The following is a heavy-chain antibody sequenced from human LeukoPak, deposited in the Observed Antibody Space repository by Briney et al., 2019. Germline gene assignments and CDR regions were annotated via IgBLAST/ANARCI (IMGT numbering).Heavy chain of an antibody. D-gene: IGHD2-15*01. V-gene: IGHV1-18*01. CDR3: ARSMVVAAIVNWFDP. Sequence: ASVKVSCKASGYTFTSYGISWVRQAPGQGLEWMGWISAYNGNTNYAQKLQGRVTITADESTSTAYMELSSLRSEDTAVYYCARSMVVAAIVNWFDPWGQGTLVTVSS. CDR1: GYTFTSYG. J-gene: IGHJ5*02. CDR2: ISAYNGNT.